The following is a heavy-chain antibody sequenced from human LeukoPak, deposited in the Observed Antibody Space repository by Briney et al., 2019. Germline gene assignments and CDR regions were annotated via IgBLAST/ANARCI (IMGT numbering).Heavy chain of an antibody. CDR3: TRLMPCGGDCYATSIGVDY. CDR1: GFTVSSNY. V-gene: IGHV3-33*08. Sequence: GGSLRLSCAASGFTVSSNYMNWVRQAPGKGLEWVAVIWYDGSNKYYADSVKGRFTISRDNSKNTLYLQMNSLRAEDTAVYYCTRLMPCGGDCYATSIGVDYWGQGTLVTVSS. J-gene: IGHJ4*02. CDR2: IWYDGSNK. D-gene: IGHD2-21*02.